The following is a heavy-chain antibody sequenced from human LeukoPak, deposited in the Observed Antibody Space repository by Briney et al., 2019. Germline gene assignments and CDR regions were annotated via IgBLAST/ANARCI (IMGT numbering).Heavy chain of an antibody. D-gene: IGHD3-10*01. Sequence: RGESLKISCKGSGYSFTSYWIGWVRQMPGKGLEWMGIIYPGDSDTRYSPSFQGQVTISADKSISTAYLQWSSLKASDTAMYYCARGDSGSYYFSSYYFDYWGQGNPGHRLL. V-gene: IGHV5-51*01. CDR2: IYPGDSDT. J-gene: IGHJ4*02. CDR3: ARGDSGSYYFSSYYFDY. CDR1: GYSFTSYW.